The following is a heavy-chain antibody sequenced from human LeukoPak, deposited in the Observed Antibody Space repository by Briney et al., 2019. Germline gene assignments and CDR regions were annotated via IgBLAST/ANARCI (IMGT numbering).Heavy chain of an antibody. J-gene: IGHJ4*02. V-gene: IGHV3-11*01. CDR3: AKGRRDAYNFDFDY. Sequence: GGSLRLSCAASGFTFSDYYMSWIRQAPGKGLEWVSYISSSGSTIYYADSVKGRFTISRDNAKNSLYLQMNSLRAEDTAVYYCAKGRRDAYNFDFDYWGQGTLVTVSS. CDR1: GFTFSDYY. D-gene: IGHD5-24*01. CDR2: ISSSGSTI.